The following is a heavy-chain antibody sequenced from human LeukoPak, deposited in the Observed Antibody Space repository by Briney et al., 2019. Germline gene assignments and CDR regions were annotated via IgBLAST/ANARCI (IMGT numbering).Heavy chain of an antibody. Sequence: ASVNVSCKASGYTFTGYYMHWVRQAPGQGLEWMGWINTNTGNPTYAQGFTGRFVFSLDTSVSTAYLQISSLKAEDTAVYYCARSKEIYKTRKLDYWGQGTPVTVSS. CDR2: INTNTGNP. D-gene: IGHD1-14*01. CDR3: ARSKEIYKTRKLDY. V-gene: IGHV7-4-1*02. CDR1: GYTFTGYY. J-gene: IGHJ4*02.